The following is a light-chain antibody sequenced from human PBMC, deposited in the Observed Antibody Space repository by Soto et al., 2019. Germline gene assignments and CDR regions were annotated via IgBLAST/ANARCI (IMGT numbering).Light chain of an antibody. Sequence: DIQMTQSPSTLSGSVGDRVTITCRASQTISSWLAWYQQKPGKAPKLLIYKASTLKSGVPSRFSGSGSGTEFTLTISILQPDYFATYYCQHNNSYPEAFGQGTKVELK. CDR3: QHNNSYPEA. CDR1: QTISSW. CDR2: KAS. J-gene: IGKJ1*01. V-gene: IGKV1-5*03.